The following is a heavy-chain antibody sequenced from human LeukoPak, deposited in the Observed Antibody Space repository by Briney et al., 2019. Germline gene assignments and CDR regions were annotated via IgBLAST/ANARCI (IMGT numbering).Heavy chain of an antibody. Sequence: SVKVSCKAYGGTSSSYAISWVRQAPGQGLEWMGGIIPIFGTANYAQKFQGRVTITADESTSTAYMELSSLRSEDTAVYYCARRHYYDSSSAIGMDVWGQGTTVTVSS. V-gene: IGHV1-69*13. J-gene: IGHJ6*02. CDR1: GGTSSSYA. CDR3: ARRHYYDSSSAIGMDV. D-gene: IGHD3-22*01. CDR2: IIPIFGTA.